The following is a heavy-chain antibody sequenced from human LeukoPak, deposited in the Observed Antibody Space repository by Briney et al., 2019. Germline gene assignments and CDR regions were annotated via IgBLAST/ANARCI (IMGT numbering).Heavy chain of an antibody. CDR1: GFPFSKYG. D-gene: IGHD3-9*01. J-gene: IGHJ4*02. CDR3: AKDRDVLTGYQPTGY. Sequence: GGSLRPSCAASGFPFSKYGMHWVRQAPGKGLEWVAVMSYDGSNKFYADSVSGRFTISRDNSKNTLYLQMNSLRTEDTAMYYCAKDRDVLTGYQPTGYWGQGTLVTVSS. V-gene: IGHV3-30*18. CDR2: MSYDGSNK.